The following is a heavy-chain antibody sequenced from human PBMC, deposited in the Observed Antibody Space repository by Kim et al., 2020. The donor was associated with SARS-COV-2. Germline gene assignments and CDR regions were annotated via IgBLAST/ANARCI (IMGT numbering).Heavy chain of an antibody. J-gene: IGHJ4*02. CDR3: TKDAGRSGGGY. V-gene: IGHV3-53*01. D-gene: IGHD1-26*01. CDR2: IYMDDTT. Sequence: GWSLRLSCAAPGFDVINNYMSWIRQAPGKGLEWVSIIYMDDTTYYANSVKGRFTISRDTSQNTLYLHMNNLRAEDTGLYYCTKDAGRSGGGYWGQGTLVTVSS. CDR1: GFDVINNY.